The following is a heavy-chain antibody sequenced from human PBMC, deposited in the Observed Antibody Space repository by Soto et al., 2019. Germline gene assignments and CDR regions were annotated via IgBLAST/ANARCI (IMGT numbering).Heavy chain of an antibody. Sequence: PLEILSLTCTVSGGSIRSSSYYWGWIRQPPGEGLEWIGSIYYSGSTYYNPSLKSRVTISVDTSKNQFSLKLSSVTAADTAVYYCARQRLAKDIRFGELFDYYYYGMDVWGQGTTVTVSS. J-gene: IGHJ6*02. V-gene: IGHV4-39*01. CDR2: IYYSGST. CDR1: GGSIRSSSYY. CDR3: ARQRLAKDIRFGELFDYYYYGMDV. D-gene: IGHD3-10*01.